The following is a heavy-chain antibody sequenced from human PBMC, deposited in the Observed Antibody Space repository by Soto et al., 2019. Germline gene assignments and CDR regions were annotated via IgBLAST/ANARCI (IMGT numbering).Heavy chain of an antibody. CDR2: IWYDGSNK. CDR1: GFTFSSYG. V-gene: IGHV3-33*01. CDR3: ARVARGEWYYFDY. J-gene: IGHJ4*02. D-gene: IGHD2-15*01. Sequence: GGSLRLSCAASGFTFSSYGMHWVRQAPGKGLEWVAVIWYDGSNKYYADSVKGRFTISRDNSKNTLYLQMNSLRAEDTAVYYCARVARGEWYYFDYWGQGTLVTVSS.